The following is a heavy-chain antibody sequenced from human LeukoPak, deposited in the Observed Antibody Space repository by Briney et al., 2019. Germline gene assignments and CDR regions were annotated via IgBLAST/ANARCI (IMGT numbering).Heavy chain of an antibody. CDR2: ISGSGGST. CDR3: ARDLMGIAYRGAFYY. CDR1: GFTFSNYA. J-gene: IGHJ4*02. D-gene: IGHD6-13*01. V-gene: IGHV3-23*01. Sequence: GGSLRLSCAASGFTFSNYAMSWVRQAPGKGLEWVSAISGSGGSTYYADSVKGRFTISRDNSKNTLYLQMNSLRAEDTAVYYCARDLMGIAYRGAFYYWGQGTLVTVSS.